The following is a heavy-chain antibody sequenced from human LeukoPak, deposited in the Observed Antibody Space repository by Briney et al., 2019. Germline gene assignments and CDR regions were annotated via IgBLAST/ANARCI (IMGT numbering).Heavy chain of an antibody. Sequence: GGSLRLSCAASGFTFSNYSMNWVRQAPGKGLEWVSYISSSSSTIYYADSVKGRFTISRDNAKNSLYLQMNSLRAEDTAVYYCARDERDGGDTAMLGANNWFDPWGQGTLVTVSS. V-gene: IGHV3-48*01. J-gene: IGHJ5*02. D-gene: IGHD5-18*01. CDR2: ISSSSSTI. CDR3: ARDERDGGDTAMLGANNWFDP. CDR1: GFTFSNYS.